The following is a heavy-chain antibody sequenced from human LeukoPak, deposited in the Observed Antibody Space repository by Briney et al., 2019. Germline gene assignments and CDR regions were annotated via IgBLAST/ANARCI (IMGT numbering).Heavy chain of an antibody. J-gene: IGHJ4*02. Sequence: PGGSLRLSCATSGLSFTDYPMNWVRQAPGKGLEWISNIRTTAEGAKYAYYADSVKGRVTISRDDGKNTLYLHMNSLRDDVTAVYYCATDQRYAFDYWGQGILVTVSS. V-gene: IGHV3-48*02. CDR1: GLSFTDYP. CDR3: ATDQRYAFDY. CDR2: IRTTAEGAKYA. D-gene: IGHD3-9*01.